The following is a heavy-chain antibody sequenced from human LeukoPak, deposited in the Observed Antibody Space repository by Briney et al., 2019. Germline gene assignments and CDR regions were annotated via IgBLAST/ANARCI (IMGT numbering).Heavy chain of an antibody. CDR2: ISWNSGSI. J-gene: IGHJ4*02. V-gene: IGHV3-9*01. D-gene: IGHD3-3*01. CDR1: GFTFDDYA. CDR3: ARGRGVVREVSDY. Sequence: PGRSLRLSCAASGFTFDDYAMHWVRQAPGKGLEWVSGISWNSGSIGYVDSVKGRFTISRDNAKNSLYLQMNSLRAEDTVVYYCARGRGVVREVSDYWGQGTLVTVSS.